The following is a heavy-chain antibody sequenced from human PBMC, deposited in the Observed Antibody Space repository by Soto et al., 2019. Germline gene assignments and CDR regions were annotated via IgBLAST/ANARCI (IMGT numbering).Heavy chain of an antibody. Sequence: VGSLRLSCAASGFTFSSYCMHWVRQAPGKGLMWVSRIHNDGSTTRYADSVKGRFTISRDNAKNTLYLQMSSLRVEDTAVYYCARDNWNSYWGQGTLVTVSS. CDR2: IHNDGSTT. J-gene: IGHJ4*01. V-gene: IGHV3-74*01. CDR3: ARDNWNSY. D-gene: IGHD1-7*01. CDR1: GFTFSSYC.